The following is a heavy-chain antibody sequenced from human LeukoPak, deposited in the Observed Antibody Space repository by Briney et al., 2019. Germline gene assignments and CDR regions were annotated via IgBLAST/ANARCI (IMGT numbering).Heavy chain of an antibody. CDR1: GFTFSSYA. J-gene: IGHJ6*03. CDR3: AKGAAVAGATRYYYCYYYMDV. V-gene: IGHV3-23*01. Sequence: GGSLRLSCAASGFTFSSYAMSWVRQAPGKGLEWVSAISGSGGSTYYADSVKGRFTISRDNSKNTLYLQMNSLRAEDTAVYYCAKGAAVAGATRYYYCYYYMDVWGKGTTVTVSS. D-gene: IGHD1-26*01. CDR2: ISGSGGST.